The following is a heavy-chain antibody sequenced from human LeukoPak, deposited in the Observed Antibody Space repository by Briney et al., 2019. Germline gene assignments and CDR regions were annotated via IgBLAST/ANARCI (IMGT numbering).Heavy chain of an antibody. V-gene: IGHV3-21*01. CDR1: GFTFKKYA. Sequence: GGSLRLSCAASGFTFKKYAMNWVRQAPGKGLEWVSSISITGYYINYADSVKGRFTISRDNSKNSLYLQVNSLRDEDTAVYYCTRGLVSSEYPPTFVPDFWGQGTLVTVSS. J-gene: IGHJ4*02. D-gene: IGHD2/OR15-2a*01. CDR3: TRGLVSSEYPPTFVPDF. CDR2: ISITGYYI.